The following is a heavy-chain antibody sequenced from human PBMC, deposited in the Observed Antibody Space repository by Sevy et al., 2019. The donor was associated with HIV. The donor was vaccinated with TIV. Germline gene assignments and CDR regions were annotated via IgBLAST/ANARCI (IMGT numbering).Heavy chain of an antibody. CDR1: GGSVSGYF. D-gene: IGHD3-22*01. CDR3: TRVDSSGHSDY. CDR2: IHHSGTT. Sequence: SETLSLTCTVSGGSVSGYFWSWIRQPPGRGLEWIGNIHHSGTTKYNPSLKSRLTISVDTSKNQFSLILTSATAADTAVYYCTRVDSSGHSDYWGQGTPVPVSS. V-gene: IGHV4-59*02. J-gene: IGHJ4*02.